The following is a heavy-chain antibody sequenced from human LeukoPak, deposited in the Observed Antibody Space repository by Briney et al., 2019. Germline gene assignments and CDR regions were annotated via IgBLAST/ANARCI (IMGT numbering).Heavy chain of an antibody. CDR3: TTPLMYGDYLYSPFIV. Sequence: GGSLRLSCAASGFTFSNAWMTWVRQAPGKGLECVVRMKSKTDGGTTDYAAPVKDRFTISRDDSKNTLYLQMNSLKTEDKAVYYCTTPLMYGDYLYSPFIVWGQGTLVTVSS. J-gene: IGHJ4*02. D-gene: IGHD4-17*01. V-gene: IGHV3-15*01. CDR2: MKSKTDGGTT. CDR1: GFTFSNAW.